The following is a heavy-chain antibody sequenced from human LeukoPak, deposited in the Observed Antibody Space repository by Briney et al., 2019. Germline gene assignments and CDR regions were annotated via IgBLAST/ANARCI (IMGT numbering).Heavy chain of an antibody. CDR2: IYSSGNS. V-gene: IGHV4-4*07. D-gene: IGHD4-17*01. CDR3: ARDFVDGDDARDI. Sequence: PSETLSLTCAATGVPISGYYLSWIRQSAGKGLEWIGRIYSSGNSNYNPSLKSRATMSVDTSKNQFSMKLSSVSAADTAAYYSARDFVDGDDARDIWGQGTMVTVSS. CDR1: GVPISGYY. J-gene: IGHJ3*02.